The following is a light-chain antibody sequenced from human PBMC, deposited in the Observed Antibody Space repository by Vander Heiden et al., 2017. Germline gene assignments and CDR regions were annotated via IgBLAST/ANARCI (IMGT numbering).Light chain of an antibody. J-gene: IGLJ2*01. Sequence: SSELTQPPSVSVSPGQTASITCSGRKLGDKYACWYQQKPGQYPLLVIYKDNKRTSGSSEPFSGYNSGNTATLTVSGTQAGEEADYDGQTGYNDNVVFGGGTTLTVL. CDR3: QTGYNDNVV. V-gene: IGLV3-1*01. CDR1: KLGDKY. CDR2: KDN.